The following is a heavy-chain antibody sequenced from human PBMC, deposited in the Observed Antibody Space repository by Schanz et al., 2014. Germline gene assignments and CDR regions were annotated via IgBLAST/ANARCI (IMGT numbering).Heavy chain of an antibody. V-gene: IGHV3-23*04. CDR3: VRDAGRDGYNLAFDV. D-gene: IGHD1-1*01. CDR1: GFTFSTYA. J-gene: IGHJ3*01. Sequence: EVQLVESGGGLVQPGGSLRLSCAASGFTFSTYAMTWVRQAPGKGLEWVSSISIRGGNTYYTDSVKGRFTISRDNSKNTLDLQRSSLRADDTAVYYCVRDAGRDGYNLAFDVWGQGTLVTVSS. CDR2: ISIRGGNT.